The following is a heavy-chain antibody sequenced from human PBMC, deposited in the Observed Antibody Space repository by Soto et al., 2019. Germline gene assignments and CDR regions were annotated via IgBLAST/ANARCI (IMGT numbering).Heavy chain of an antibody. CDR3: ARDRGGYSSSSNYYGMDV. J-gene: IGHJ6*02. CDR1: GGTFSSYA. V-gene: IGHV1-69*13. D-gene: IGHD6-13*01. Sequence: SVKVSCKASGGTFSSYAISWVRQAPGQGLEWMGVIIPIFGTANYAQKFQGRVTITADESTSTAYMELSSLRSEDTAVYYCARDRGGYSSSSNYYGMDVWGQGTTVTVSS. CDR2: IIPIFGTA.